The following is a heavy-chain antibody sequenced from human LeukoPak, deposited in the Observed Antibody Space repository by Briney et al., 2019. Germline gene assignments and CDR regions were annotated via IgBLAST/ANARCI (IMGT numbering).Heavy chain of an antibody. CDR2: ISYTGST. Sequence: KHSETLSLTCTVSGGSISSSSSYWGWIRQPPGKGLEWIGSISYTGSTYYNPSLKSRVTISVDTSKNQFSLKLSSVTAADTAVYYCARVLAAAAHFDYWGQGTMVTASS. J-gene: IGHJ4*02. V-gene: IGHV4-39*01. D-gene: IGHD6-13*01. CDR1: GGSISSSSSY. CDR3: ARVLAAAAHFDY.